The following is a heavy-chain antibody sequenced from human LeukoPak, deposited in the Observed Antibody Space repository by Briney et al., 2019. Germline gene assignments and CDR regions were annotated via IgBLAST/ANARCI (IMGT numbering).Heavy chain of an antibody. CDR3: AKGGLYYYDSSGYFDY. Sequence: GGSLRLSCAASGFTVSSNYMSWVRQAPGKGLEWVSVIYSGGSTYYADSVKGRFTTSRDNSKNTVYLQMNSLRAEDTAVYYCAKGGLYYYDSSGYFDYWGQGTLVTVSS. V-gene: IGHV3-53*01. D-gene: IGHD3-22*01. CDR1: GFTVSSNY. J-gene: IGHJ4*02. CDR2: IYSGGST.